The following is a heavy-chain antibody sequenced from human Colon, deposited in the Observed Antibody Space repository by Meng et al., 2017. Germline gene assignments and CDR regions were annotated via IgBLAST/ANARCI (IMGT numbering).Heavy chain of an antibody. CDR3: AREGNKGQQVEEFDY. J-gene: IGHJ4*02. Sequence: QLVQSGAEVKKPGSSVKVSCKASGGTFSSYAISWVRQAPGQGLEWMGRINPNPGDTNYAQKFQGRVTMTRDTSISTAYMELSRLSSDDTAVYYCAREGNKGQQVEEFDYWGQGTLVTVSS. CDR2: INPNPGDT. CDR1: GGTFSSYA. V-gene: IGHV1-2*06. D-gene: IGHD6-13*01.